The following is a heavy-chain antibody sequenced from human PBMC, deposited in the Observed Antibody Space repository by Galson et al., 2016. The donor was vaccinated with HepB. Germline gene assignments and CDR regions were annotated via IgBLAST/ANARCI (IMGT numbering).Heavy chain of an antibody. Sequence: LSLTCNVSGVSIRDNTWWSWVRQPPGKGLEWIGSIYYSGSTYYNPSLKSRVTISVDTSKNQFSLKLSSVTAADTAVYYCARQCRDHDFWSGYSSPNYFDYWGQGTLVTVSS. V-gene: IGHV4-39*01. D-gene: IGHD3-3*01. CDR3: ARQCRDHDFWSGYSSPNYFDY. CDR1: GVSIRDNTW. CDR2: IYYSGST. J-gene: IGHJ4*02.